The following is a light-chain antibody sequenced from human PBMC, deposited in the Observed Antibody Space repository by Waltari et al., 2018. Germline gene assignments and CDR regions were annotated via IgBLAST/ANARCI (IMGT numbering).Light chain of an antibody. J-gene: IGKJ1*01. CDR3: QQTYSPPRT. CDR1: QRISNY. Sequence: IHITHSPSSLSASAGDRVTITCRASQRISNYLNWYQQKPGKAPNLLIYAASSLQSGVPQRFSGSGAGTEFTRRRTMLQHEDGETYYCQQTYSPPRTFGQGTKVEVK. V-gene: IGKV1-39*01. CDR2: AAS.